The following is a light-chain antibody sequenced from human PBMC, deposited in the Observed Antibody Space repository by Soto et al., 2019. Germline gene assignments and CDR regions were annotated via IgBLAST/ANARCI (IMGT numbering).Light chain of an antibody. CDR1: SSDVGGYNY. CDR2: EVS. CDR3: SSYTRSSTSYV. Sequence: QSPLTQPSSVSGCPGQSITVSCTGTSSDVGGYNYVSWYQQHPGKAPKLMIYEVSNRPSRVSNRFSGSKSGNTASLTISGLQAEDEADYYCSSYTRSSTSYVFGTGTKVTVL. J-gene: IGLJ1*01. V-gene: IGLV2-14*01.